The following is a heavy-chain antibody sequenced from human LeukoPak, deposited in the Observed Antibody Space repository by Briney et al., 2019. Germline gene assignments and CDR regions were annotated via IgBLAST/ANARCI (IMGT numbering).Heavy chain of an antibody. CDR3: ARARDSGSYHDAFDI. V-gene: IGHV4-38-2*02. CDR1: GYSISSGYY. Sequence: SETLSLTCTVSGYSISSGYYWGWIRQPPGKGLEWIGSIYYSGSTYYNPSLKSRVTISVDTSKNQFSLKLSSVTAADTAVYYCARARDSGSYHDAFDIWGQGTMVTVSS. D-gene: IGHD1-26*01. J-gene: IGHJ3*02. CDR2: IYYSGST.